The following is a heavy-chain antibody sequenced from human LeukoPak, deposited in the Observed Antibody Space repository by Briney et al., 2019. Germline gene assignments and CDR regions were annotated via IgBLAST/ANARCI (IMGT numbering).Heavy chain of an antibody. CDR3: ARVLVPHGIDY. CDR2: INAYNGNT. J-gene: IGHJ4*02. V-gene: IGHV1-18*01. CDR1: GYTFTSYG. Sequence: ASVKVSCKASGYTFTSYGISWVRQAPGQGLQWMGWINAYNGNTNYAQKLQGRVTMTTDTSTSIAYMELRSLRSDDTAVCYCARVLVPHGIDYWGQGTPVTVSS. D-gene: IGHD2-15*01.